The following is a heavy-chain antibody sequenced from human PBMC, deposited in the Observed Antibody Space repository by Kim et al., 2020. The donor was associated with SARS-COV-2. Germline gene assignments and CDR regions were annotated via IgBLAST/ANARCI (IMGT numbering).Heavy chain of an antibody. V-gene: IGHV3-15*01. CDR3: TTDPYFDYYYGMDV. J-gene: IGHJ6*02. D-gene: IGHD3-9*01. Sequence: AAPVKGRFTISRDDPKNTLYQQMNSLKNEDTAVYYCTTDPYFDYYYGMDVWGQGTTVTVSS.